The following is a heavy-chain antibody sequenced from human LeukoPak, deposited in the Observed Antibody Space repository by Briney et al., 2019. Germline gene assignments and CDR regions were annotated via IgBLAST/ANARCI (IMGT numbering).Heavy chain of an antibody. CDR3: ARGVLSYGYGHPFKN. D-gene: IGHD5-18*01. CDR1: GGSISSGSYY. V-gene: IGHV4-30-2*01. Sequence: SETLSLTCTVSGGSISSGSYYWGWIRQPPGKGLEWIGYIYHSGSTYYNPSLKSRVTISVDRSKNQFSLKLSSVTAADTAVYYCARGVLSYGYGHPFKNWGQGTLVTVSS. J-gene: IGHJ4*02. CDR2: IYHSGST.